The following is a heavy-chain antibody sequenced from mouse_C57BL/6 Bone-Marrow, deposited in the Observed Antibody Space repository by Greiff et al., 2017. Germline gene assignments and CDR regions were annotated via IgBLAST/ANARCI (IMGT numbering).Heavy chain of an antibody. CDR1: GYAFSSYW. J-gene: IGHJ3*01. V-gene: IGHV1-80*01. CDR3: AAGDYYGSSFVGFAY. CDR2: IYPGDGDT. Sequence: QVQLQQSGAELVKPGASVKISCKASGYAFSSYWMNWVKQRPGKGLEWIGQIYPGDGDTNYNGKFKGKDTLTADKSSSTAYMQLSSLTSEDSAVYFCAAGDYYGSSFVGFAYWGQGTLVTVSA. D-gene: IGHD1-1*01.